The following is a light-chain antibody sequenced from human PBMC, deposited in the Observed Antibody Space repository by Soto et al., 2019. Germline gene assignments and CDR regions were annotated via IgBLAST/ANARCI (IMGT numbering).Light chain of an antibody. CDR3: QQYNGYPTT. CDR2: AAS. Sequence: FQLTQPASSLSVSVVDSFSIPCRASQGISSYLGWYQQKPGKAPNLLIYAASTLQSGVPSRFSGSGSGTDFTLTISSLQPDDFATYYCQQYNGYPTTFGEGTKVDIK. J-gene: IGKJ4*01. V-gene: IGKV1-8*01. CDR1: QGISSY.